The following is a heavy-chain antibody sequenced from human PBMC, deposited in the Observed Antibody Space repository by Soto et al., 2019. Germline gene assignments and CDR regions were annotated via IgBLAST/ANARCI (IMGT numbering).Heavy chain of an antibody. D-gene: IGHD6-19*01. J-gene: IGHJ5*02. CDR3: ARGRSVGGWTFDP. CDR1: GFTFSSYW. CDR2: IKQDGSEK. Sequence: GSLRLSCAASGFTFSSYWMSWVRQAPGKGLEWVANIKQDGSEKYYVDSVKGRFTVSRDNSKNSLSLQMNSLRAEDTAVYYCARGRSVGGWTFDPWGKGTPVTVS. V-gene: IGHV3-7*01.